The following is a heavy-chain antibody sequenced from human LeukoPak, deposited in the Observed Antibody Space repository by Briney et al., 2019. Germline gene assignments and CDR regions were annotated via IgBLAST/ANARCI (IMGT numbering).Heavy chain of an antibody. CDR3: AKDRSSSSWYYFDY. CDR1: GFTFSSYG. D-gene: IGHD6-13*01. J-gene: IGHJ4*02. Sequence: GGSLRLSCAASGFTFSSYGMHWVRQAPGKGLEWVAFIRYDGSNKYYADSVKGRFTISRDNSRNTLYLQMNSLRAEDTAVYYCAKDRSSSSWYYFDYWGQGTLVTVSS. V-gene: IGHV3-30*02. CDR2: IRYDGSNK.